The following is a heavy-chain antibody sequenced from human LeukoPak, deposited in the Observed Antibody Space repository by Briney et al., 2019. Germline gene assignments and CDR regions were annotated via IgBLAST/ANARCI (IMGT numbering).Heavy chain of an antibody. J-gene: IGHJ3*02. V-gene: IGHV1-69-2*01. CDR1: GYTFTDYY. Sequence: ASVKVSCKASGYTFTDYYMHWVQQAPGKGLEWMGRVDPEDGETIYAEKFQGRVTITADTSTDTAYMELSSLRSEDTAVYYCATGDCSCTSCYTGLHAFVIWGQGTMVTVSS. D-gene: IGHD2-2*02. CDR3: ATGDCSCTSCYTGLHAFVI. CDR2: VDPEDGET.